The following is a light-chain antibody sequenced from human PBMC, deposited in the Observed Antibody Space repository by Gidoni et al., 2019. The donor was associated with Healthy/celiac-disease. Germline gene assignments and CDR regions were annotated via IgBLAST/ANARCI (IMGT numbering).Light chain of an antibody. CDR2: KAS. CDR1: QSISSW. V-gene: IGKV1-5*03. J-gene: IGKJ1*01. Sequence: DIQMTQSPSTLSASLGERVTITCRASQSISSWLAWYQQKPGKAPKLLIYKASSLESGVPSRFSGSGSGTEFTLTISSLQPDDFATYYCQQYNSYSGTFGQGTKVEIK. CDR3: QQYNSYSGT.